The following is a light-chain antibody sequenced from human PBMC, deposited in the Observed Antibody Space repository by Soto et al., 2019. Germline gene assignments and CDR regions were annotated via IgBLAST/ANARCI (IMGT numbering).Light chain of an antibody. V-gene: IGLV1-40*01. J-gene: IGLJ1*01. CDR1: SSNIGAGYD. CDR3: QSSDSRLSGSDV. Sequence: QSVLTQQPSVSGAPGQRVTISCTGSSSNIGAGYDVNWYQQLPGTAPKLLIFGDSNRPSGVPDRFSGSKSGTSASLAITGLQAADEADYYCQSSDSRLSGSDVFGTGTQLTVL. CDR2: GDS.